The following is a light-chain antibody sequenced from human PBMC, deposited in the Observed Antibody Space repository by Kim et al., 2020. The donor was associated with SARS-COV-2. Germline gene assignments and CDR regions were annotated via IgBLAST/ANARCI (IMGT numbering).Light chain of an antibody. CDR1: NIGSKN. Sequence: SLALGQTARITCGANNIGSKNVPWYQQKPGQAPVLVIYRDSNRPSGIPERFSGSNSGNTATLTISRAQAGDEADYYCQVWDSSTGIFGGGTQLTVL. V-gene: IGLV3-9*01. CDR3: QVWDSSTGI. J-gene: IGLJ2*01. CDR2: RDS.